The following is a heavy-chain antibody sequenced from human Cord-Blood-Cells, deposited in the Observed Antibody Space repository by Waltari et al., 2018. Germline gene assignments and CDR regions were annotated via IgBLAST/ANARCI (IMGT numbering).Heavy chain of an antibody. CDR3: ASRGGLRFLEWLPTPFFDN. CDR1: GGSFSGYY. D-gene: IGHD3-3*01. V-gene: IGHV4-34*01. CDR2: INHSGST. J-gene: IGHJ4*02. Sequence: QVQLQQWGAGLLKPSETLSLTCAVYGGSFSGYYWSWIRQPPGKGLEWIGEINHSGSTNYNPSLKSRVTISVDTSKNQFSLKLSSVTAADTAVYYCASRGGLRFLEWLPTPFFDNWGQGTLVTVSP.